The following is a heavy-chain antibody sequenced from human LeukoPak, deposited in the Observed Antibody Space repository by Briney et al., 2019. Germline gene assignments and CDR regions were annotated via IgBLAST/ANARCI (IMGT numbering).Heavy chain of an antibody. Sequence: SETLSLTCAAYGGSFSGYYWSWIRQPPRKGLEWIGEINHSGSTNYNPSLKSRVTISVDTSKNQFSLKLSSVTAADTAVYYCARIASRDGYSPFDYWGQGTLVTVSS. V-gene: IGHV4-34*01. CDR2: INHSGST. CDR3: ARIASRDGYSPFDY. CDR1: GGSFSGYY. J-gene: IGHJ4*02. D-gene: IGHD5-24*01.